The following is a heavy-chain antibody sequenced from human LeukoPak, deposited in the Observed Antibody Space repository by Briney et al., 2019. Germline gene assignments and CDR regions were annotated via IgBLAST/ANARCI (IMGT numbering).Heavy chain of an antibody. CDR3: AKDSSTWGNLAGHFDS. J-gene: IGHJ4*02. D-gene: IGHD6-13*01. CDR1: GGSISSSSYY. Sequence: SETLSLTCTVSGGSISSSSYYWGWIRQPPGKGLEWIESIYHSGSTYSNPSLKSRVTTSVDTSKNQFSLKLTSVTAADTAVYYCAKDSSTWGNLAGHFDSWGQGTLVTVSS. V-gene: IGHV4-39*07. CDR2: IYHSGST.